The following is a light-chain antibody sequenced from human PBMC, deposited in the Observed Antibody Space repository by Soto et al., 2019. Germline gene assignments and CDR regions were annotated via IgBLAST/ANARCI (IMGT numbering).Light chain of an antibody. V-gene: IGKV1-5*01. CDR3: QQYNSYPIT. CDR2: DAS. J-gene: IGKJ5*01. Sequence: DIQMTQSPSTLSASVGDRVTITCRASQTIASWLAWYQQKPGKAPNLLIFDASNLESGVSSRFSGSGSGTEFTLTISSLQPDDFATYYCQQYNSYPITFGQGTRL. CDR1: QTIASW.